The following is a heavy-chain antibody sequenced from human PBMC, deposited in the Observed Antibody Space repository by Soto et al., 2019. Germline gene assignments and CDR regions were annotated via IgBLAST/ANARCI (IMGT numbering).Heavy chain of an antibody. CDR2: INPNSGGT. CDR1: GYTFTAYY. J-gene: IGHJ6*02. Sequence: VASVKVSCKASGYTFTAYYMHWVRQAPGQGLEWMGWINPNSGGTNYAQKFQGRVTMTRDTSTSTAYMEVSRLRSDDTAVYFCARLPQTSLYYYGMDVWGQGTTVTVSS. D-gene: IGHD2-2*01. CDR3: ARLPQTSLYYYGMDV. V-gene: IGHV1-2*02.